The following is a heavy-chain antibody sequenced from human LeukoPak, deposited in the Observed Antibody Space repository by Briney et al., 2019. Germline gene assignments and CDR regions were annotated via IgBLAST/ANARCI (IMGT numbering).Heavy chain of an antibody. V-gene: IGHV4-39*01. CDR2: VYSSGTT. J-gene: IGHJ3*02. CDR1: GASISSSSYY. D-gene: IGHD4-17*01. CDR3: ATTTVHDAFDI. Sequence: SETLSLTCAVSGASISSSSYYWGWIRQSPGKGLEWIGSVYSSGTTYYNPSLTSRVSISVDTSKNQSSLKLRSVTAADTAVYYCATTTVHDAFDIWGQGTMVTVSS.